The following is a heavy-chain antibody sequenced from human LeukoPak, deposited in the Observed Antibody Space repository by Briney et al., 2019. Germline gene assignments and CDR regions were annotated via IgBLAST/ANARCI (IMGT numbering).Heavy chain of an antibody. D-gene: IGHD6-13*01. CDR2: IYYSGST. J-gene: IGHJ3*02. CDR3: ARLSGTHAFDI. V-gene: IGHV4-39*01. Sequence: TSETLSLTCTVSGGSISSSSYYWGWIRQPPGKGLEWIGSIYYSGSTYYNPSLKSRVTISVDTSKNQFSLKLSSVTAADTAVYYCARLSGTHAFDIWGQGTMVTVSS. CDR1: GGSISSSSYY.